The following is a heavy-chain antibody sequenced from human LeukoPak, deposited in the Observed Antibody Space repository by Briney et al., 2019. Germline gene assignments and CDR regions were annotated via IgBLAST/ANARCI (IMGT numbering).Heavy chain of an antibody. D-gene: IGHD3-22*01. Sequence: PGGSLRLSCAASGFTFSSYGMHWVRQAPGKGLEWVAFIRYDGSNKYYADSVKGRFTISRDNSKNTLYLQMNSLRAEDTAVYYCANVPNYYGSSGSSAYWGQGTLVTVSS. CDR1: GFTFSSYG. CDR3: ANVPNYYGSSGSSAY. V-gene: IGHV3-30*02. CDR2: IRYDGSNK. J-gene: IGHJ4*02.